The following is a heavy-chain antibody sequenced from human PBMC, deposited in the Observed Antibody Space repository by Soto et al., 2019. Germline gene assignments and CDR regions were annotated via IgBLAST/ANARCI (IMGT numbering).Heavy chain of an antibody. Sequence: EVQLVESGGGLVQPGGSPRLSCAASGFTFSSYWMHWVRQAPGKGLVWVSRINSDGSSTSYADSVKGRFTISRDNAKNTLYLQMNSLRAEDTAVYYCASQNIVATLTWNFDYWGQGTLVTVSS. CDR3: ASQNIVATLTWNFDY. CDR2: INSDGSST. D-gene: IGHD5-12*01. CDR1: GFTFSSYW. J-gene: IGHJ4*02. V-gene: IGHV3-74*01.